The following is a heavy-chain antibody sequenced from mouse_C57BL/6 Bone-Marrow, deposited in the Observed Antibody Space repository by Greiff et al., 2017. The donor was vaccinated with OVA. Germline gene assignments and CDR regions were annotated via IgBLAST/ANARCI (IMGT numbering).Heavy chain of an antibody. CDR2: IDPETGGT. V-gene: IGHV1-15*01. D-gene: IGHD1-1*01. J-gene: IGHJ2*01. CDR3: TTLGTTVPFDY. CDR1: GYTFTDYE. Sequence: QVQLQQSGAELVRPGASVTLSCKASGYTFTDYEMHWVKQTPVHGLEWIGAIDPETGGTAYNQKFKGKAILTADKSSSTAYMELRSLTSEDSAVYYCTTLGTTVPFDYWGQGTTLTVSS.